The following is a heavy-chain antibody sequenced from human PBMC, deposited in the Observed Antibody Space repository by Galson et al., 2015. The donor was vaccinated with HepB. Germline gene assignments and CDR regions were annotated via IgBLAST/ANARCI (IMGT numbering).Heavy chain of an antibody. Sequence: SLRLSCAASGFTFSSYWMSWVRQAPGKGLEWVANIKQDGSEKYYVDSVKGRFTISRDNAKNSLYLQMNSLRAEDTAVYYCARVCRPGIAAAGTDYWGQGTLVTVSS. D-gene: IGHD6-13*01. J-gene: IGHJ4*02. CDR2: IKQDGSEK. CDR1: GFTFSSYW. CDR3: ARVCRPGIAAAGTDY. V-gene: IGHV3-7*01.